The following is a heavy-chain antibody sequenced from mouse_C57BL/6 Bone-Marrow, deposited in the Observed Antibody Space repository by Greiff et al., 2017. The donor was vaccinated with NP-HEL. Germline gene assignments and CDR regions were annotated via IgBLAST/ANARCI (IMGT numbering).Heavy chain of an antibody. CDR3: VWRMDY. CDR2: IDPSDSYT. Sequence: QVQLQQPGAELVKPGASVKLSCKASGYTFTSYWMQWVKQRPGQGLEWIGEIDPSDSYTNYNQKFKGKATLTVDTSSSTAYMQLSSLTAEDSAVYYCVWRMDYWGQGTSVTVSS. CDR1: GYTFTSYW. V-gene: IGHV1-50*01. J-gene: IGHJ4*01.